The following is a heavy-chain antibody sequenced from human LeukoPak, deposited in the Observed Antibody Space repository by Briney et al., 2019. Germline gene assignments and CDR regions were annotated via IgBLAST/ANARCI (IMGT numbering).Heavy chain of an antibody. V-gene: IGHV3-21*01. Sequence: GGSLRLSCAASGFTFSSYSMDWVRQAPGKGLEWVSSISSSSSYIYYADSVKGRFTISRDNAKNSLYLQMNSLRAEDTAVYYCARDSDSWNDATDAFDIWGQGTMVTVSS. CDR2: ISSSSSYI. CDR3: ARDSDSWNDATDAFDI. J-gene: IGHJ3*02. CDR1: GFTFSSYS. D-gene: IGHD1-1*01.